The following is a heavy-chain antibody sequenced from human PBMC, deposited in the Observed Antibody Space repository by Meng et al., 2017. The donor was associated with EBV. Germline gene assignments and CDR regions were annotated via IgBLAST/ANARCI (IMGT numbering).Heavy chain of an antibody. CDR2: LIPMSDAP. CDR1: GGPFRGDA. CDR3: ASESGRGFTPDY. J-gene: IGHJ4*02. V-gene: IGHV1-69*01. Sequence: QVEVGQFGGWVKKPGVRGKVPRKTAGGPFRGDAISWVRQAPGQGLEWMGGLIPMSDAPHYAQKFQGRVTITADESTSTHYMDLSGLRSEDTAVYYCASESGRGFTPDYWGQGTLVTVSS. D-gene: IGHD3-10*01.